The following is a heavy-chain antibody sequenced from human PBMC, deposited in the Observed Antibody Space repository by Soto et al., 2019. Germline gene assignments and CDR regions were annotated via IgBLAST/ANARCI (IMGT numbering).Heavy chain of an antibody. CDR2: INHSGST. J-gene: IGHJ4*02. D-gene: IGHD4-17*01. CDR1: CGSFSGFY. V-gene: IGHV4-34*01. Sequence: SETLSLTCAVYCGSFSGFYWSWIRQPPGKGLEWIGEINHSGSTNYNPSLKSRVTMSVDASKNQFSLNLSSVTAADTAVYYCARNPRSTVTNDYWGQGTLVTVSS. CDR3: ARNPRSTVTNDY.